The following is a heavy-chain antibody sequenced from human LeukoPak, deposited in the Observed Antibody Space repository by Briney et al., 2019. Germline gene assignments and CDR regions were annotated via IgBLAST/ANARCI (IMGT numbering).Heavy chain of an antibody. Sequence: GGSLRLSCAASGFTFSSYGMYWVRQAPGKGLEWASYISNSSSTIYYADSVKGRFTISRDNAKNSLYLQMNSLRAEDTAVYYCARDRAFETYYYYMDVWGKGTTVTVSS. V-gene: IGHV3-48*01. CDR2: ISNSSSTI. CDR1: GFTFSSYG. CDR3: ARDRAFETYYYYMDV. D-gene: IGHD3-10*01. J-gene: IGHJ6*03.